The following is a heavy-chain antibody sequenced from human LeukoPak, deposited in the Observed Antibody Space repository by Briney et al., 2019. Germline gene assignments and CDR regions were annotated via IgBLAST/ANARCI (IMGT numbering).Heavy chain of an antibody. V-gene: IGHV1-2*02. J-gene: IGHJ4*02. CDR3: ARDVLRYFDWLL. D-gene: IGHD3-9*01. CDR2: INPNSGGT. CDR1: GYTFTSYG. Sequence: GASVKVSCKASGYTFTSYGISWVRQAPGQGLEWMGWINPNSGGTNYAQKFQGRVTMTRDTSISTAYMELSRLRSDDTAVYYCARDVLRYFDWLLWGKGTLVTVSS.